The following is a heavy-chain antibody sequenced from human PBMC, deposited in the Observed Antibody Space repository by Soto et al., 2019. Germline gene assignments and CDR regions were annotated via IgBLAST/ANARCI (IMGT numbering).Heavy chain of an antibody. CDR2: IYPGDSDT. V-gene: IGHV5-51*01. CDR3: ARHYNKAARDAFDI. Sequence: GESLKISCKGSGYSFTSYWIGWVRQMPGKGLEWMGIIYPGDSDTRYSQSFQGQVTISADKSIRTAYLQWSSLKASDTAMYYCARHYNKAARDAFDIWGQGTMVTVSS. J-gene: IGHJ3*02. CDR1: GYSFTSYW. D-gene: IGHD6-6*01.